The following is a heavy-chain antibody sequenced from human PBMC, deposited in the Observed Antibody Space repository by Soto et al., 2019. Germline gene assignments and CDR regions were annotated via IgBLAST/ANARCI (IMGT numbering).Heavy chain of an antibody. J-gene: IGHJ6*02. Sequence: ASVKVSCKASGYTLASYGIRWVRQAPGQGLDWMGWISAYNGNTNYAQKLQGRVTMTTDTSTRTAYMELRSLRSDDTAVYYCASPHTGGDPGRYYYYGMDVWGQGTTVTVSS. D-gene: IGHD4-17*01. CDR3: ASPHTGGDPGRYYYYGMDV. V-gene: IGHV1-18*01. CDR2: ISAYNGNT. CDR1: GYTLASYG.